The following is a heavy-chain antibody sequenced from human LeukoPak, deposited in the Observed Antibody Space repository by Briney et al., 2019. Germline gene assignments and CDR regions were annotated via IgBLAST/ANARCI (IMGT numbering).Heavy chain of an antibody. Sequence: ASVKVSCKASGYTFTSYGISWVRQAPGQGLEWMGWISAYNGDTNYAQKLQGRVTMTRNTSISTAYMELSSLRSEDTAVYYCARGLPQLYCSGGSCYRNFYYYYYMDVWGKGTTVTISS. CDR2: ISAYNGDT. CDR1: GYTFTSYG. V-gene: IGHV1-18*01. CDR3: ARGLPQLYCSGGSCYRNFYYYYYMDV. J-gene: IGHJ6*03. D-gene: IGHD2-15*01.